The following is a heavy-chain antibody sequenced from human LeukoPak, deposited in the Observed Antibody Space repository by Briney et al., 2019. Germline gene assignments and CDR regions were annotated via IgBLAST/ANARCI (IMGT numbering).Heavy chain of an antibody. CDR3: ARERNTAIVTAFDV. Sequence: PGGSLRLSCAASGFTFSHYGVHWVRQAPGKGLEWVAVISYDGSNKYYADSVKGRFTISRDNAKNSLYLQMNSLRVEDTAVYFCARERNTAIVTAFDVWGQGTMVTVSS. D-gene: IGHD5-18*01. V-gene: IGHV3-30*03. J-gene: IGHJ3*01. CDR2: ISYDGSNK. CDR1: GFTFSHYG.